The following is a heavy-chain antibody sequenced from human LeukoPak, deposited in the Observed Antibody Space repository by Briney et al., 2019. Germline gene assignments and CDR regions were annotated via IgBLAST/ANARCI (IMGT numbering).Heavy chain of an antibody. CDR2: IYSGGST. D-gene: IGHD3-16*02. J-gene: IGHJ4*02. Sequence: GGSLRLSCAASGFTVSSNYMSWVRQAPGKGLEWVSVIYSGGSTYYADSVKGRFTISRDNSKNTLYLQMNSLRAEDTAIYYCAKERLSTTAFDYWGQGTLVTVSS. V-gene: IGHV3-53*01. CDR1: GFTVSSNY. CDR3: AKERLSTTAFDY.